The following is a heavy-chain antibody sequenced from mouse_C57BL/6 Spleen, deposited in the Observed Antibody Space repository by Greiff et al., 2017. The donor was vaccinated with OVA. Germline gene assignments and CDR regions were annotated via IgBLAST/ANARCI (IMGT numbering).Heavy chain of an antibody. V-gene: IGHV1-54*01. Sequence: VKLMESGAELVRPGTSVKVSCKASGYAFTNYLIEWVKQRPGQGLEWIGVLNTGSGGANSNAKFKGKATLTADKSSSTSYMQLSSLTSEDSAVYFCARYAYSKGVFAYWGQGTLVTVSA. J-gene: IGHJ3*01. CDR1: GYAFTNYL. CDR3: ARYAYSKGVFAY. CDR2: LNTGSGGA. D-gene: IGHD2-5*01.